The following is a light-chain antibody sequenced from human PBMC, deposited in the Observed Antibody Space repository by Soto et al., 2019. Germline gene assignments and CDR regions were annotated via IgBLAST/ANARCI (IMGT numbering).Light chain of an antibody. J-gene: IGKJ4*01. CDR1: QDVSNY. CDR3: QQYDNLPFT. V-gene: IGKV1-33*01. CDR2: AAS. Sequence: DSQRTQSPSSLSASVGDRVTSTCQASQDVSNYLSWYQQKPGKAPKLLIYAASNLETGVPLSFSGSGSGTHFTFTISSLQPEDIATYYCQQYDNLPFTFGGGSNVEIK.